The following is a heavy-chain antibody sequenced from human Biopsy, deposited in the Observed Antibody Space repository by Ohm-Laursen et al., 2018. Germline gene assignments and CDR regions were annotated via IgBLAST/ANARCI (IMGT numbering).Heavy chain of an antibody. D-gene: IGHD3-16*01. CDR2: ISPNSGGT. CDR1: GYAVNDYF. CDR3: ARDIMNRIAGLVARSDVFDV. V-gene: IGHV1-2*02. J-gene: IGHJ3*01. Sequence: ASVKVSCKRSGYAVNDYFLHWLRQAPGQGPEWMGWISPNSGGTNYAQKVQGRVTMTTDTSTSTVYLELRRLIFDDTAVYYCARDIMNRIAGLVARSDVFDVWGQGTLVTVSS.